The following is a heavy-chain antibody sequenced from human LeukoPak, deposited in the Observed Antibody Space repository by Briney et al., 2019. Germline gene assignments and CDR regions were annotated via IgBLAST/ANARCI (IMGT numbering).Heavy chain of an antibody. CDR1: GFTFSSYS. Sequence: GSLRLSCAASGFTFSSYSMNWVRQAPGKGLEWVSYISSSSIYIYYSDSVKGRFTISRDNAKNSLYLQMNSLRAEDTAVYYCAGTMLRGVWGQGTLVTVSS. CDR2: ISSSSIYI. V-gene: IGHV3-21*01. CDR3: AGTMLRGV. J-gene: IGHJ4*02. D-gene: IGHD3-10*01.